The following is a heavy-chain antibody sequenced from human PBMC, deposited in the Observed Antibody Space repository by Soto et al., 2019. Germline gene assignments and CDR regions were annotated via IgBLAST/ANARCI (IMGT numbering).Heavy chain of an antibody. Sequence: ASVKVSCKASGGTFSSYAISWVRQAPGQGLEWMGGIIPIFGTANYAQKFQGRVTITADESTSTAYMELSSLRSEDTAVYYCARVGYSYGYGFDYWGQGTLVTVSS. D-gene: IGHD5-18*01. J-gene: IGHJ4*02. CDR3: ARVGYSYGYGFDY. CDR2: IIPIFGTA. CDR1: GGTFSSYA. V-gene: IGHV1-69*13.